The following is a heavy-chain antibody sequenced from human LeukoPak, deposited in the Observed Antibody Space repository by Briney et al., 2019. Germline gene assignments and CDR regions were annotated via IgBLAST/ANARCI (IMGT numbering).Heavy chain of an antibody. CDR2: ISSSINYT. CDR1: GFTSSDHS. CDR3: GRVSRWALNHNPHY. J-gene: IGHJ4*02. Sequence: RGSLRPSCAASGFTSSDHSIRWSRHGPGKGLEWVSYISSSINYTNYADSVKGRFTVSRDNAKNSLYLRMNSLRAEDTAVYYWGRVSRWALNHNPHYWGQGTLVTVSS. D-gene: IGHD1-14*01. V-gene: IGHV3-11*06.